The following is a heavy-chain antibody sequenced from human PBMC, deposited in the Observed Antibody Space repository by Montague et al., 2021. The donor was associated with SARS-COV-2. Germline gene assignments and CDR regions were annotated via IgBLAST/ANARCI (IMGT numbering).Heavy chain of an antibody. V-gene: IGHV4-34*01. CDR3: ARETSGYEYYFDV. J-gene: IGHJ4*02. CDR1: GGSFSGYY. CDR2: INDSGST. Sequence: SETLSLTCGVFGGSFSGYYWSWIRQTPGMGLEWIGEINDSGSTLYKSSLRGRVSISIDMSNNQFSLKLTSVAAADTAMYFCARETSGYEYYFDVWGQGTLVTVSS. D-gene: IGHD5-12*01.